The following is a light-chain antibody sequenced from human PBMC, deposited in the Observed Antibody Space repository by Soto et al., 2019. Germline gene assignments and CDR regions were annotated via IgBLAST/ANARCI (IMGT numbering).Light chain of an antibody. Sequence: DIQMTQSPSTLSASVGDRVTITCRASQSISSWLAWYQQKPGKAPKLLIYDASSLASGVPARFSGSGSGTEFTLTISSLQPDDFAAYYCQQYNSYSPQTFGEGTKLEIK. CDR3: QQYNSYSPQT. J-gene: IGKJ2*01. CDR2: DAS. V-gene: IGKV1-5*01. CDR1: QSISSW.